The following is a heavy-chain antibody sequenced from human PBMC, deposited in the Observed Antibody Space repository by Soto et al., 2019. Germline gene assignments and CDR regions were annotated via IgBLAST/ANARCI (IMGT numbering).Heavy chain of an antibody. D-gene: IGHD1-26*01. V-gene: IGHV3-23*01. CDR2: SSATGAGT. CDR1: GFTFSSYG. J-gene: IGHJ4*02. Sequence: EVQLLESGGGLVQPGGSLRLSCAASGFTFSSYGMTWVRQAPGKGLEWVSFSSATGAGTYYADSVKGRFTISRDNSKNTLYLKMTSLRADDTAVYYCAKDRRAGGNYGFYSDFWGQGDLVIVSS. CDR3: AKDRRAGGNYGFYSDF.